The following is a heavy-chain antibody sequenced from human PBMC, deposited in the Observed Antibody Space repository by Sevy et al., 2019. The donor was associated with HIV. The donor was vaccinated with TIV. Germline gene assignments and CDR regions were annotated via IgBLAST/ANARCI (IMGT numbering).Heavy chain of an antibody. D-gene: IGHD3-10*01. CDR3: ARVLYFSYYYYMDV. Sequence: SETLSLTCTVSGGSISSSSYYWGWIRQPPGKGLEWIGSIYYSGSTYYNPSLKSRVTISVDTSKKQFSLKLSSVTAADTAVYYCARVLYFSYYYYMDVWGKGTTVTVS. CDR1: GGSISSSSYY. J-gene: IGHJ6*03. V-gene: IGHV4-39*01. CDR2: IYYSGST.